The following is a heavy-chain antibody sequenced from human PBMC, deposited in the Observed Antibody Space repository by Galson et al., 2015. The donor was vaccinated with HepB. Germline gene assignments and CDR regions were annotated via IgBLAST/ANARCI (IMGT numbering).Heavy chain of an antibody. V-gene: IGHV3-48*01. D-gene: IGHD2-21*01. CDR1: GFIFSAYT. J-gene: IGHJ4*02. CDR3: AINFMYSFDY. Sequence: SLRISCAASGFIFSAYTMNWVRQAPGKGLECISYISDGDATIYFADSVKGQFTISRDNAKSSLYLQMNSLRAEDTAVYYCAINFMYSFDYWGQGTLVTVSS. CDR2: ISDGDATI.